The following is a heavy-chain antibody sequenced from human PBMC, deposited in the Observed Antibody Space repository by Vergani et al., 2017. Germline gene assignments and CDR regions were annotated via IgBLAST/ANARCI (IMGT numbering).Heavy chain of an antibody. J-gene: IGHJ1*01. Sequence: EVHQEESGGGLVQPGGSLRLSCAASGFTFGDYYMAWIRLAPGKGLDWVASIKRDGTETFYVDSVKGRFTISRDNAKTTLYLQMNSLRDEDRGVYYCARISGGSAPYLHYWGQGTLVTVAS. D-gene: IGHD2-15*01. CDR2: IKRDGTET. CDR1: GFTFGDYY. CDR3: ARISGGSAPYLHY. V-gene: IGHV3-7*01.